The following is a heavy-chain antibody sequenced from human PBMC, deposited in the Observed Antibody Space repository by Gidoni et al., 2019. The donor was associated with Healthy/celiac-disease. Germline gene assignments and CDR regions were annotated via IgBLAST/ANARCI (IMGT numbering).Heavy chain of an antibody. Sequence: QVQLVESGGGLVKPGGYLRLACAASGFTCSDYYMSWIRQAPGKGLEWVSYISSSGSTIYYAASVKGRFTISRDNAKNSLYLQMNSLRAEDTAMYYCARDISDCSSTSCYLDYWGQGTLVTVSS. V-gene: IGHV3-11*01. CDR1: GFTCSDYY. J-gene: IGHJ4*02. D-gene: IGHD2-2*01. CDR2: ISSSGSTI. CDR3: ARDISDCSSTSCYLDY.